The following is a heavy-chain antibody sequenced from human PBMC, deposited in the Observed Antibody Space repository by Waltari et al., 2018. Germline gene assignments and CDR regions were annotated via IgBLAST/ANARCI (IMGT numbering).Heavy chain of an antibody. CDR3: AKDYDDSSGYYYVF. CDR2: ISGSGGST. CDR1: GFTFSSYD. D-gene: IGHD3-22*01. V-gene: IGHV3-23*01. Sequence: EVQLLESGGGLVQPGGSLRLSCAASGFTFSSYDMSWVRQAPGKGLEWVSAISGSGGSTYYADSVKGRFTISRDNSKNTLYLQMNSLRAEDTAVYYCAKDYDDSSGYYYVFWGQGTLVTVSS. J-gene: IGHJ4*02.